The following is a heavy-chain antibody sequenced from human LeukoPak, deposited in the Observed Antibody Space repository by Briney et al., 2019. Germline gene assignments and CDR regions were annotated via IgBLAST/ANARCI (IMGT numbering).Heavy chain of an antibody. D-gene: IGHD2-2*01. V-gene: IGHV3-53*01. CDR2: IYSGGST. Sequence: GGSLRLSCAASGFTVSSNYMSWVRQAPGKGLEWVSVIYSGGSTYYADSVKGRFTISRDNSKNTLYLQMNSLRAEDTAVYYCARMPGFYYYYMDVWGKGTTVTISS. CDR3: ARMPGFYYYYMDV. CDR1: GFTVSSNY. J-gene: IGHJ6*03.